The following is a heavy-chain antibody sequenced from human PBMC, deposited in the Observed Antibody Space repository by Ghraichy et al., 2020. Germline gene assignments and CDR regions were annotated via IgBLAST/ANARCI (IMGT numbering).Heavy chain of an antibody. J-gene: IGHJ2*01. V-gene: IGHV1-8*01. CDR2: MNPNSGNT. Sequence: ASVKVSCKASGYTFTSYDINWVRQATGQGLEWMGWMNPNSGNTGYAQKFQGRVTMTRSTSISTAYMELSSLRSEDTAVYYCARVGPYDYVWGSYRYKPWYFDLWGRGTLVTVSP. D-gene: IGHD3-16*02. CDR3: ARVGPYDYVWGSYRYKPWYFDL. CDR1: GYTFTSYD.